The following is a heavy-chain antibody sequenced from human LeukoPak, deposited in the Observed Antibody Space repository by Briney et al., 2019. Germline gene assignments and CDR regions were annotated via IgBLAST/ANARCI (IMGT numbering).Heavy chain of an antibody. D-gene: IGHD3-10*01. Sequence: SETLSLTCAVYGGSFSGYYWSWIRQPPGKGLEWIGEINHSGSTNYNPSLKSRVTISVDTSKNQFSLKLSSVTAADTAVYYCVSGSGSYYVFDYWGQGTLVTVSS. CDR2: INHSGST. J-gene: IGHJ4*02. CDR1: GGSFSGYY. CDR3: VSGSGSYYVFDY. V-gene: IGHV4-34*01.